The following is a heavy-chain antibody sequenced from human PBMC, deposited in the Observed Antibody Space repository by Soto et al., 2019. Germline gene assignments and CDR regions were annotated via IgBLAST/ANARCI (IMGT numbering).Heavy chain of an antibody. CDR2: IYYSGST. D-gene: IGHD3-22*01. CDR3: ARDAEIGSDSSLVDI. Sequence: SETLSLTCTVSGGSISSGGYYWSWIRQHPGKGLEWIGYIYYSGSTYYNPSLKSRVTISVDTSKNQFSLKLSSVTAADTAVYYCARDAEIGSDSSLVDIWGQGTMVTVSS. J-gene: IGHJ3*02. CDR1: GGSISSGGYY. V-gene: IGHV4-31*03.